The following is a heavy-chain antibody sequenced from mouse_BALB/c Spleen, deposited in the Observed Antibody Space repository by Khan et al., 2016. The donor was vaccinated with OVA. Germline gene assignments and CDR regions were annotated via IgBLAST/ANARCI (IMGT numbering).Heavy chain of an antibody. J-gene: IGHJ3*01. CDR1: GYTFTDYI. CDR2: IFPGSDTP. CDR3: ARGGYSAFAY. D-gene: IGHD2-14*01. V-gene: IGHV1-77*01. Sequence: QVQLQQSGPELVKPGASLKVSCKASGYTFTDYIIGWVKQSTRQGLEWIGDIFPGSDTPYYNEKFKDRATLTADKSANTAYMQLSSLTSDDSAVSFYARGGYSAFAYWGQGTLVTVSA.